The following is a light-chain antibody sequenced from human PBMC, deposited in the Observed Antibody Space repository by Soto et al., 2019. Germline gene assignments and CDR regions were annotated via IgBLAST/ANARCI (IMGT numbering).Light chain of an antibody. Sequence: DIVLTQSPATLSLSPGERATLSCRASQSVSGYIGWYQQKPGQAPRLLIYADSNRATGIPARFSGSGSGTDFTLTISSLEPEDFSVYYCQQRYNWPITFGQGTRLEIK. CDR1: QSVSGY. CDR2: ADS. V-gene: IGKV3-11*01. J-gene: IGKJ5*01. CDR3: QQRYNWPIT.